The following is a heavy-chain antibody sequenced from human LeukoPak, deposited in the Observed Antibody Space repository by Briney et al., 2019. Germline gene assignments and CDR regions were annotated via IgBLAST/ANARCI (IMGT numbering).Heavy chain of an antibody. CDR2: IYYSGST. V-gene: IGHV4-59*08. Sequence: PSETLSLTCTVSGGSISSYYWSWIRQPPGKGLEWIGYIYYSGSTNYNPSLKSRVTISVDTSKNQFSLKLSSVTAADTAVYYCARVENNGYSYGYAFDYWGQGTLVTVSS. J-gene: IGHJ4*02. CDR1: GGSISSYY. D-gene: IGHD5-18*01. CDR3: ARVENNGYSYGYAFDY.